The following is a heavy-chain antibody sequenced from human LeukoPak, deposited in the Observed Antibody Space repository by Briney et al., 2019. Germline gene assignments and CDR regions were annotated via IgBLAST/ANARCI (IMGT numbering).Heavy chain of an antibody. Sequence: PGGSLRLSCAASGFTFSSYSMSWVRQAPGKGLGWVSRINSDGSRTNYADCVKGRFTISRDNAKNTVFLQMNSLRAEDAAVYYCARVITGSTYGQFDYWGQGALATVSS. V-gene: IGHV3-74*01. J-gene: IGHJ4*02. CDR3: ARVITGSTYGQFDY. CDR1: GFTFSSYS. D-gene: IGHD5-18*01. CDR2: INSDGSRT.